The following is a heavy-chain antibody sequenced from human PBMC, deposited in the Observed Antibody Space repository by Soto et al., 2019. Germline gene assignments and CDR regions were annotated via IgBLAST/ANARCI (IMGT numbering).Heavy chain of an antibody. CDR3: ARGSSIAGLYYGMDV. CDR1: GGSISSGGYY. V-gene: IGHV4-31*03. D-gene: IGHD6-6*01. Sequence: SETLSLTCTVSGGSISSGGYYWSWIRQHPGKGLEWIGYIYYSGSTYYNPSLKSRVTISVDTSKNQFSLKLTSMTAADTAVYYCARGSSIAGLYYGMDVWGQGTTVTVSS. J-gene: IGHJ6*02. CDR2: IYYSGST.